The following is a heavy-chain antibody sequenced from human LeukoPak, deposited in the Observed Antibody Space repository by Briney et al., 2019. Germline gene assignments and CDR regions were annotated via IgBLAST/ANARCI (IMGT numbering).Heavy chain of an antibody. V-gene: IGHV1-18*01. D-gene: IGHD5-24*01. Sequence: ASVKVSCEASGYTFTSYGIRWVRQAPGQGLEWMGWISAYNGNTNYAQKLQGRVTMTTATSTSTAYMELRSLRSDDTAVYYCAGDAVEMATIGYFDYWGQGMLVTGSS. CDR3: AGDAVEMATIGYFDY. J-gene: IGHJ4*02. CDR1: GYTFTSYG. CDR2: ISAYNGNT.